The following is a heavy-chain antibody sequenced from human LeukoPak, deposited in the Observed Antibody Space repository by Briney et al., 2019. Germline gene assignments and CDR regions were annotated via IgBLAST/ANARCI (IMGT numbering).Heavy chain of an antibody. D-gene: IGHD6-13*01. J-gene: IGHJ4*02. Sequence: GGSLRLSCAASGFISSSYAMSWVRQAPGKGLDWVSAISGSGTTTYYADSVKGRFTISRDISKNTLYLQMNSLRAEDTAVYYCAKPLSAASGTDFHYWGQGTLVTVSS. CDR2: ISGSGTTT. CDR1: GFISSSYA. CDR3: AKPLSAASGTDFHY. V-gene: IGHV3-23*01.